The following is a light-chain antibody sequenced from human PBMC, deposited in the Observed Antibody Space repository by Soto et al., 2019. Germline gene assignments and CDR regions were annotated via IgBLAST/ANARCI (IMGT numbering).Light chain of an antibody. Sequence: VGYRVTITCRASQSISSWLAWYQQKPGKAPKLLIYRASSLESGVPSRFSGSGSGTEFTLTISSLQPDDFATYYCQQYNSYSETFGQGTKV. CDR3: QQYNSYSET. V-gene: IGKV1-5*03. CDR2: RAS. J-gene: IGKJ1*01. CDR1: QSISSW.